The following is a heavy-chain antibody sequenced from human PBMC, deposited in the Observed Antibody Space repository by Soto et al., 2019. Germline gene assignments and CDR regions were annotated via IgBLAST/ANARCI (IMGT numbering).Heavy chain of an antibody. D-gene: IGHD6-19*01. CDR3: ARSPVASPIDY. J-gene: IGHJ4*02. V-gene: IGHV4-59*01. CDR1: GGSISSYY. Sequence: SETLSLTCTVSGGSISSYYWSWIRQPPGKGLEWIGYIYYSGSTNYNPSLKSRVTISVDTSKNQFSLKLSSVTAADTAVYYCARSPVASPIDYWGQGTLVTVSS. CDR2: IYYSGST.